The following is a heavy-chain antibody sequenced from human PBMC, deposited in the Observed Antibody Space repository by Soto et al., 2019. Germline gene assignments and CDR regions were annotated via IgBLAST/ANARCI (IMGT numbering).Heavy chain of an antibody. J-gene: IGHJ6*02. Sequence: GESLKISCKGSGYSFTDYWIGWVRQMPGKGLEWMGIIYPDDSDTRYSPSFQGQVTISADKSISSAYLQWSSLKASDTAMYYCARARVPYYNSSGTYYKNYYGMDVWGQGTTVTVSS. V-gene: IGHV5-51*01. CDR3: ARARVPYYNSSGTYYKNYYGMDV. CDR2: IYPDDSDT. CDR1: GYSFTDYW. D-gene: IGHD3-10*01.